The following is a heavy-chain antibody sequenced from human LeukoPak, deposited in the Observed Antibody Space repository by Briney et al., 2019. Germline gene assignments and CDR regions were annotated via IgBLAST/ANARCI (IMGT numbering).Heavy chain of an antibody. J-gene: IGHJ4*02. Sequence: GGSLRLSCAASGFTVSSNYMSWVRQAPGKGLEWVSVIYSGGSTYYADSVKGRFTISRDNSKNTLYLQMSSLRAEDTAVYYCARGFHSGYDFDYWGQGTLVTVSS. V-gene: IGHV3-53*01. CDR3: ARGFHSGYDFDY. CDR2: IYSGGST. D-gene: IGHD5-12*01. CDR1: GFTVSSNY.